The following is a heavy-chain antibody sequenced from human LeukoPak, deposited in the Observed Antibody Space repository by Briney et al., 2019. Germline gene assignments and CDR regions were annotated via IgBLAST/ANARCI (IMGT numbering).Heavy chain of an antibody. CDR3: ARDYNWLPDY. CDR1: GFTFSSYS. J-gene: IGHJ4*02. CDR2: ISSSSSYI. D-gene: IGHD5-24*01. Sequence: KPGGSLRLSCAASGFTFSSYSMNWVRQAPGKGLEWVSSISSSSSYIYYADSVKGRFTISRDNAKNSLYLQMNSLRAEDTAIYFCARDYNWLPDYWGQGTLVTVSS. V-gene: IGHV3-21*01.